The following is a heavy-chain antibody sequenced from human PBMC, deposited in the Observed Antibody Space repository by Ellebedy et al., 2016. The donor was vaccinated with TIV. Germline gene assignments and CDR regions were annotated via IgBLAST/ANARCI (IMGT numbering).Heavy chain of an antibody. Sequence: SLKISCVASGFTFDDYTMHWVRQAPGKGLEWVSGISWNSGSIGYADSVKGRFTIARDNAKHSLFLQMNSLRTEDTALYYCAKDYNDGDWGWGQGTLVTVSS. CDR3: AKDYNDGDWG. D-gene: IGHD7-27*01. CDR1: GFTFDDYT. J-gene: IGHJ4*02. V-gene: IGHV3-9*01. CDR2: ISWNSGSI.